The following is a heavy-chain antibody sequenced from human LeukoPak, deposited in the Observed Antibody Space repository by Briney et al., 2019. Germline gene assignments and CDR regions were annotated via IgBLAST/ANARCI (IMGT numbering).Heavy chain of an antibody. CDR3: AREFGRDSAYYFDY. D-gene: IGHD3-10*01. CDR1: GGSISSSSYY. Sequence: SETLSLTCTVSGGSISSSSYYWGWIRQPPGKGLEWIGSIYYSGSTYYNPSLKSRVTISVDTSKNQFSLKLSSVTAADTAVYYCAREFGRDSAYYFDYWGQGTLVTVSS. CDR2: IYYSGST. J-gene: IGHJ4*02. V-gene: IGHV4-39*07.